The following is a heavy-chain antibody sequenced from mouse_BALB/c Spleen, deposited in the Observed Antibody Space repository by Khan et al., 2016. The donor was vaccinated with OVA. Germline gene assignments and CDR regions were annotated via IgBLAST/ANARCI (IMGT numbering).Heavy chain of an antibody. CDR2: INPYNGAT. CDR1: GYRFTSYI. J-gene: IGHJ2*01. Sequence: EVQLVESGPELVKPGTSVKMSCKASGYRFTSYIIHWVKQRPGQGLEWIGYINPYNGATKYNEKFKGKATLTSDKSSNTAYMELSSLTSEDSAVYYCARGNWQSYYFDYLGQGTTLTVSS. CDR3: ARGNWQSYYFDY. V-gene: IGHV1S136*01. D-gene: IGHD4-1*01.